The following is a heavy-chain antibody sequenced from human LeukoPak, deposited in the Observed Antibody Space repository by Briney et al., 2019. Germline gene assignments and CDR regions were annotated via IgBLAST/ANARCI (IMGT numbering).Heavy chain of an antibody. CDR3: VREEGY. J-gene: IGHJ4*02. CDR2: IKEDGSDK. CDR1: GFSFGNYW. V-gene: IGHV3-7*01. Sequence: GGSLRLSCAASGFSFGNYWMSWVRQAPGKGLEWVANIKEDGSDKYYVDSVKGRFTISRDNAKNSLYLQMNSLRVEDTAVYYCVREEGYWGQGTLVTVSS.